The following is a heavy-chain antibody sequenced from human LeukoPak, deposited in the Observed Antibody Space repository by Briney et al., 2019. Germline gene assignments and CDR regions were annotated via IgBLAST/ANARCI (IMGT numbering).Heavy chain of an antibody. CDR3: AKGTSSALTGYFQH. V-gene: IGHV3-9*01. Sequence: PGGSLRLSCAASGVTFDDYAMHWVRQAPGKGLEWVSGISWNSGSIGYADSVKGRFTISRDNAKNSLYLQMNSLRAEDTALYYCAKGTSSALTGYFQHWGQGTLVTVSS. J-gene: IGHJ1*01. CDR1: GVTFDDYA. CDR2: ISWNSGSI. D-gene: IGHD3-22*01.